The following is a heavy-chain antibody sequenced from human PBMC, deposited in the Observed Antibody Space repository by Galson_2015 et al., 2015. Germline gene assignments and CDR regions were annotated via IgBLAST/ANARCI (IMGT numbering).Heavy chain of an antibody. Sequence: SVKVSCKASGGTFSSYAISWVRQAPGQGLEWMGGIIPIFGTANYAQKFQGRVTITADKSTSTAYMELSSLRSEDTAVYYCARDPGDAAAGTFYYYYYMDVWGKGTTVTVSS. CDR3: ARDPGDAAAGTFYYYYYMDV. CDR1: GGTFSSYA. D-gene: IGHD6-13*01. J-gene: IGHJ6*03. CDR2: IIPIFGTA. V-gene: IGHV1-69*06.